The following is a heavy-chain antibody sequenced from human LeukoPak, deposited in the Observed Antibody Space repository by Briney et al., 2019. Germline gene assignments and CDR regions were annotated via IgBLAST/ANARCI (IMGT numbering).Heavy chain of an antibody. CDR1: GYSFISYY. J-gene: IGHJ4*02. D-gene: IGHD2-8*01. Sequence: ASVKVSCKASGYSFISYYMHWVRQAPGQGLEWMGRIDPSVGSTSYAQKFQGRVTMTRDTSTSTVYMELSSLRSDDTAVYYCARMAYAKYFDYWGQGTLVTVSS. CDR2: IDPSVGST. CDR3: ARMAYAKYFDY. V-gene: IGHV1-46*01.